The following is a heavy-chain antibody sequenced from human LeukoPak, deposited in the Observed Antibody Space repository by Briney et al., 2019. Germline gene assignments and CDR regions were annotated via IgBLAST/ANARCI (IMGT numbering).Heavy chain of an antibody. D-gene: IGHD3-10*01. J-gene: IGHJ6*03. CDR1: GGSISSGSYY. CDR2: IYTSGST. V-gene: IGHV4-61*02. CDR3: ARTHYYGSGSYYNNYYYYMDV. Sequence: SETLSLTCDVSGGSISSGSYYWSWIRQPAGKGLEWIGRIYTSGSTNYNPSLKSRVTISVDTSKNQFSLKLSSVTAADTAVYYCARTHYYGSGSYYNNYYYYMDVWGKGTTVTVSS.